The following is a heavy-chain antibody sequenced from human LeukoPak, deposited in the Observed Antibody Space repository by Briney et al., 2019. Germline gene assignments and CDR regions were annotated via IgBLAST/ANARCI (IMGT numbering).Heavy chain of an antibody. CDR1: GYTFTSYD. CDR2: TSPNSGNT. Sequence: GASVKVSCKASGYTFTSYDINWVRQATGQGLEWMGWTSPNSGNTGYAQKFQGRVTITRNTSISTAYMELRSLRSDDTAVYYCARYYDSSGYIAFDIWGQGTMVTVSS. J-gene: IGHJ3*02. V-gene: IGHV1-8*03. D-gene: IGHD3-22*01. CDR3: ARYYDSSGYIAFDI.